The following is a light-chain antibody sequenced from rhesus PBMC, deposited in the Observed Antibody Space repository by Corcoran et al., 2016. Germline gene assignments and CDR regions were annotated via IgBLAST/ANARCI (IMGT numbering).Light chain of an antibody. V-gene: IGKV1-21*01. Sequence: DIQMTQSPSSLSASVGDRVTITCRASQGISSWVAWYQQKPVKAPKLLIYKASSLQSGVPSRFSGSGSCTDFTLTSSSLQPSDFATYYCQQYNSAPLTFGGGTKVEIK. CDR3: QQYNSAPLT. CDR1: QGISSW. CDR2: KAS. J-gene: IGKJ4*01.